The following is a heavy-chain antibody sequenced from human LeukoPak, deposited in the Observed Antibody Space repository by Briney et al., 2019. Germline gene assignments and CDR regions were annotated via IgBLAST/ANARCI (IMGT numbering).Heavy chain of an antibody. V-gene: IGHV4-39*01. CDR2: VYFSGST. Sequence: SETLSLTCTVSGDSIRTTRYWGWIRQPPGEGLEWIGAVYFSGSTYHNPSLKSRVIISVDTSKNQFSLKLTSVTAADTAVYYCATQGYNNQTMDVWGQGTTVTVSS. CDR1: GDSIRTTRY. CDR3: ATQGYNNQTMDV. D-gene: IGHD5-24*01. J-gene: IGHJ6*02.